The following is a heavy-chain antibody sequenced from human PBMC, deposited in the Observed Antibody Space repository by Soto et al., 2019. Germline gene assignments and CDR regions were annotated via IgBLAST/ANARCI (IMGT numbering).Heavy chain of an antibody. Sequence: HPGXSSRLSCAASGFTFSNHAIHWFRQAPGKGLEWVAVIASDGKDKRYADSVKGRFTISRDNSKNTVYLQMNSLRAEDTAVYYCARDKGRSPLDYWGQGTLVTVSS. V-gene: IGHV3-30*03. CDR1: GFTFSNHA. J-gene: IGHJ4*02. CDR2: IASDGKDK. D-gene: IGHD2-15*01. CDR3: ARDKGRSPLDY.